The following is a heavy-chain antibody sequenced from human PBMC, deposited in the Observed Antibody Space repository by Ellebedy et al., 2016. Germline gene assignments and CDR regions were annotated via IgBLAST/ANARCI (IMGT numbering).Heavy chain of an antibody. CDR2: IYYSGST. Sequence: SETLSLTXTVSGGSISSSSYYWSWIRQPPGKGLEWIGYIYYSGSTNYNPSLKSRVTISVDTSKNQFSLKLSSVTAADTAVYYCARAGYYHYYYYGMDVWGQGTTVTVSS. CDR3: ARAGYYHYYYYGMDV. V-gene: IGHV4-61*05. J-gene: IGHJ6*02. CDR1: GGSISSSSYY. D-gene: IGHD3-22*01.